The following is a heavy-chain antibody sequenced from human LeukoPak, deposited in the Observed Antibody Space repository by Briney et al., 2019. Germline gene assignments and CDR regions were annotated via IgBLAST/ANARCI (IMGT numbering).Heavy chain of an antibody. CDR1: GFTFSSYW. Sequence: GGSLRLSCAASGFTFSSYWMHWVRQAPGKGLAWVSRINSDGSSTSYADSVKGRFTISRDNAKNTLYLQMNSLRAEDTAVYYCARGTERSYYYYYYMDVWGKGTTVTVSS. CDR3: ARGTERSYYYYYYMDV. D-gene: IGHD3/OR15-3a*01. CDR2: INSDGSST. V-gene: IGHV3-74*01. J-gene: IGHJ6*03.